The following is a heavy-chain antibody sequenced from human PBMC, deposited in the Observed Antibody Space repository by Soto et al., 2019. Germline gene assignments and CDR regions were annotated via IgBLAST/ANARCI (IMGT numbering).Heavy chain of an antibody. D-gene: IGHD2-15*01. CDR3: ARDPGYCSGGSCYEADY. CDR2: IIPIFGTA. J-gene: IGHJ4*02. V-gene: IGHV1-69*13. CDR1: GGTFSSYA. Sequence: SVKVSCKASGGTFSSYAISWVRQAPGQGLEWMGGIIPIFGTANYAQKFQGRVTITADESTSTAYMELSSLRSEDTAVYYCARDPGYCSGGSCYEADYWGQGTLVTVSS.